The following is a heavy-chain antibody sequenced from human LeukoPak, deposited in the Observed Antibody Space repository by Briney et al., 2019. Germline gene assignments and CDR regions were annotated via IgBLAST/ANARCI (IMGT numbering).Heavy chain of an antibody. CDR3: GRTFYHESNIFP. Sequence: SETLSLTCTVSCGYITTGIYYWGWIRQPPRKGLEWIASIYYTGTTYYNPSLKSRVTISVDTSKNHFSLRLTSVTAADPAVYFCGRTFYHESNIFPWGQGTLVTVSS. J-gene: IGHJ5*02. CDR2: IYYTGTT. V-gene: IGHV4-39*02. CDR1: CGYITTGIYY. D-gene: IGHD2/OR15-2a*01.